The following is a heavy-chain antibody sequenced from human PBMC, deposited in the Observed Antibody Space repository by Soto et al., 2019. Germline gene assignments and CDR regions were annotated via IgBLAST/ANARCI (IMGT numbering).Heavy chain of an antibody. CDR3: ARDLWVEPELYYYGMDV. CDR2: IFYSGTT. Sequence: KPSETLSLTCTVSGDSISSADYYWSWIRQTPGKGLEWIGHIFYSGTTYYNPSLKSRLTISVDTSKNHFSLRLTSVTAADTVVYYCARDLWVEPELYYYGMDVWGQGTTVTVSS. D-gene: IGHD1-1*01. J-gene: IGHJ6*02. CDR1: GDSISSADYY. V-gene: IGHV4-30-4*01.